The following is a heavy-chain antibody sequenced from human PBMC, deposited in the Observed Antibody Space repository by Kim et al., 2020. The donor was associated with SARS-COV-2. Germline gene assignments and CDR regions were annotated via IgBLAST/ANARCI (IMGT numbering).Heavy chain of an antibody. V-gene: IGHV4-59*01. Sequence: SETLSLTCTVSGGSISSYYWSWIRQPPGKGLEWIGYIYYSGSTNYNPSLKSRVTISVDTSKNQFSLKLSSVTAADTAVYYCARGQRLWFGELFDYWGQGTLVTVSS. J-gene: IGHJ4*02. D-gene: IGHD3-10*01. CDR2: IYYSGST. CDR1: GGSISSYY. CDR3: ARGQRLWFGELFDY.